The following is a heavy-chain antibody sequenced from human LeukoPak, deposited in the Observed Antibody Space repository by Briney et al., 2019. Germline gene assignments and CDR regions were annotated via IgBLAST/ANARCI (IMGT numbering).Heavy chain of an antibody. V-gene: IGHV4-59*01. Sequence: SETLSLTCTVSGGSISSYYWSWIRQPPGKGLEWIGYIYYSGSTNYKPSLKSRVTISVDTSKNQFSLKLSSVTAADTAVYYCARDRGYCSGGSCYRWFDPWGQGTLVTVSS. CDR2: IYYSGST. CDR1: GGSISSYY. CDR3: ARDRGYCSGGSCYRWFDP. D-gene: IGHD2-15*01. J-gene: IGHJ5*02.